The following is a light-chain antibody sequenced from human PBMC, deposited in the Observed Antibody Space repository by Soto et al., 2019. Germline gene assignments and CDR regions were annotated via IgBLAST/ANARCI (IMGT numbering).Light chain of an antibody. J-gene: IGKJ1*01. CDR3: QHYNNWPPWT. V-gene: IGKV3-15*01. CDR2: GAS. Sequence: ETVMTQSPATLSVSPGERATLSCRASQSVSSNLAWYQQKPGQAPRLLIYGASTRATGIPARFGGSGSETEFTLTISSLQSEDFAVYYCQHYNNWPPWTFGQGTKVEVK. CDR1: QSVSSN.